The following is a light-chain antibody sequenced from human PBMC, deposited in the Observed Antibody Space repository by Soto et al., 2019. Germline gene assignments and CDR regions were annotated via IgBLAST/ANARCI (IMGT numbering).Light chain of an antibody. J-gene: IGKJ3*01. V-gene: IGKV3-15*01. CDR1: QSVSNN. CDR3: QQYYSWPFT. Sequence: EIVLTQSPATLSVFPGEKATLSCGASQSVSNNLAWYHQKPGQAPRPLIYGASTRAIGVPARFSGSGSGTEFTLTISSLQSEDSAIYYCQQYYSWPFTFGPGTKVAIE. CDR2: GAS.